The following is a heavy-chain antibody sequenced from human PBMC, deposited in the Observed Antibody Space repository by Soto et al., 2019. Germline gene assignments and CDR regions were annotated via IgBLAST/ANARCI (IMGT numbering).Heavy chain of an antibody. CDR2: ISGSGGST. CDR3: AKDGDYGDYLLLVSYFDY. V-gene: IGHV3-23*01. Sequence: EVQLLESGGGLVQPGGSLRLSCAASGFTFSSYAMSWVRQAPGKGLEWVSAISGSGGSTYYADSVKGRFTISRDNSKNTLYLQMNSLRAEDTAVDYCAKDGDYGDYLLLVSYFDYWGHGTLVTVSS. D-gene: IGHD4-17*01. J-gene: IGHJ4*01. CDR1: GFTFSSYA.